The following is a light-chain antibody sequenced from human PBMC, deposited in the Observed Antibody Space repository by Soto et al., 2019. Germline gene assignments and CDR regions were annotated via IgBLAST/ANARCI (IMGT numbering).Light chain of an antibody. CDR3: QQSYTIPFT. J-gene: IGKJ2*01. Sequence: DIQMTQSPSSLSASVGDRITITCRASQSISSYLNWYYQKPVKAPKLLISAASSLHSGVPSRFSGSGSGADFTLTISSLQPEDFATYFCQQSYTIPFTFGQGTKVDIK. V-gene: IGKV1-39*01. CDR1: QSISSY. CDR2: AAS.